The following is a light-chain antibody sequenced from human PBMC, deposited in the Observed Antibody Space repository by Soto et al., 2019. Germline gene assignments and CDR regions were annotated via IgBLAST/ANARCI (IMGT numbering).Light chain of an antibody. J-gene: IGKJ1*01. CDR1: QSVSTNQ. V-gene: IGKV3-20*01. Sequence: EISLTQSPGTLSLSRGETATLSCRASQSVSTNQLAWYQYKRGQAPRLVFHSATTRANAFPSRFSASGSGTDFTLTISRLQPEDFALYYCQVYGILPWTFGQGTKVDIK. CDR3: QVYGILPWT. CDR2: SAT.